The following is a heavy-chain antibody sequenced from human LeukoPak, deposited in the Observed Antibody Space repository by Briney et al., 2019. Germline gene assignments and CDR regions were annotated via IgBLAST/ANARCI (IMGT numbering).Heavy chain of an antibody. CDR2: ICYSGST. Sequence: SETLSLTCTVSGGSISSSSYYWGWLRQPPGKGLEWIGSICYSGSTYYNPSLKSRVTISVDTSKNQFSLKLSSVAAADTAVYYCARHDPMVRGGDFDYWGQGTLVTVSS. CDR1: GGSISSSSYY. CDR3: ARHDPMVRGGDFDY. J-gene: IGHJ4*02. D-gene: IGHD3-10*01. V-gene: IGHV4-39*01.